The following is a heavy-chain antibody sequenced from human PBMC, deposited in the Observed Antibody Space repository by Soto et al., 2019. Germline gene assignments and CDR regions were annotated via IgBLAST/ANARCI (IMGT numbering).Heavy chain of an antibody. J-gene: IGHJ3*02. D-gene: IGHD1-26*01. CDR1: GYTFTGYY. CDR3: ARDIRIGWELPSDAFDI. CDR2: INPNSGGT. Sequence: ASVKVSCKASGYTFTGYYMHWVRQAPGQGLEWMGWINPNSGGTNYAQKFQGRVTMTRDTSISTAYMELSRLGSDDTAVYYCARDIRIGWELPSDAFDIWGQGTMVTVS. V-gene: IGHV1-2*02.